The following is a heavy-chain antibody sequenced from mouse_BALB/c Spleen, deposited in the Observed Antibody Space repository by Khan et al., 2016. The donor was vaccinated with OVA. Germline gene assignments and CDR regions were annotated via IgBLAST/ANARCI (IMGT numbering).Heavy chain of an antibody. V-gene: IGHV3-2*02. CDR3: AKRYARDY. Sequence: EVQLQESGPGLVKPSQSLSLTCTVTGYSSTSDYALNWIRQFPGNKLEWMGYISYSGGTSYNPSLTSRLSITRDASKKQFFMQLNSVTTEDTATYYCAKRYARDYWGKGTSVTVPA. CDR2: ISYSGGT. CDR1: GYSSTSDYA. J-gene: IGHJ4*01.